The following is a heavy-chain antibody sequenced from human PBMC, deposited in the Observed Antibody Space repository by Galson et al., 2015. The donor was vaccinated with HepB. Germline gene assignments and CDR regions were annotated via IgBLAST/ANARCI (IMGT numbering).Heavy chain of an antibody. V-gene: IGHV3-30*18. CDR3: AKELTAIQDYYYYGMDV. D-gene: IGHD5-18*01. J-gene: IGHJ6*02. CDR1: GFTFSSYG. Sequence: SLRLSCAASGFTFSSYGMHWARQAPGKGLEWVAVISYDGSNKYYADSVKGRFTISRDNSKNTLYLQMNSLRAEDTAVYYCAKELTAIQDYYYYGMDVWGQGTTVTVSS. CDR2: ISYDGSNK.